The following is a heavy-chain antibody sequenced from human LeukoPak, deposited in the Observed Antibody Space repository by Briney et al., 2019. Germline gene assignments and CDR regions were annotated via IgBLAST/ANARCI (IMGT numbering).Heavy chain of an antibody. V-gene: IGHV3-30*03. CDR1: GFTFSNYG. D-gene: IGHD3-10*01. CDR3: ARDRPVRGVKNYYGMDV. J-gene: IGHJ6*02. CDR2: ISYDGGEQ. Sequence: PGGSLRLSCAAPGFTFSNYGMHWVRQAPGKGLEWVAVISYDGGEQHYGDSVKGRFSISRDDSKSTIYLQMNSLRAEDTAVYYCARDRPVRGVKNYYGMDVWGQGTTVTVSS.